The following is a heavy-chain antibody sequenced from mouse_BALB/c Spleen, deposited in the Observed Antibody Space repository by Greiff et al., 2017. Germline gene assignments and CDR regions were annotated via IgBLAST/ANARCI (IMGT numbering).Heavy chain of an antibody. J-gene: IGHJ3*01. V-gene: IGHV5-17*02. Sequence: EVQVVESGGGLVQPGGSRKLSCAASGFTFSSFGMHWVRQAPEKGLEWVAYISSGSSTIYYADTVKGRFTISRDNPKNTLFLQMTSLRSEDTAMYYCARSPYYDYDGVAYWGQGTLVTVSA. D-gene: IGHD2-4*01. CDR2: ISSGSSTI. CDR1: GFTFSSFG. CDR3: ARSPYYDYDGVAY.